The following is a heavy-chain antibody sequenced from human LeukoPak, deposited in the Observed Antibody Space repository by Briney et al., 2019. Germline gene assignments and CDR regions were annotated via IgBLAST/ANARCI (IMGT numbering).Heavy chain of an antibody. CDR3: ARDGRDGYTIEGSLDY. CDR2: PIFGTA. D-gene: IGHD5-24*01. V-gene: IGHV1-69*01. J-gene: IGHJ4*02. Sequence: PIFGTANYAQKFQGRVTITADESTSTAYMELSSLRSEDTAVYYCARDGRDGYTIEGSLDYWGQGTLVTVSS.